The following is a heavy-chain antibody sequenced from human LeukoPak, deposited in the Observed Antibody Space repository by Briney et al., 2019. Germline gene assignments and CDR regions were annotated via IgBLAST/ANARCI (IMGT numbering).Heavy chain of an antibody. CDR1: GFTFSSYW. V-gene: IGHV3-30*03. Sequence: GGSLRLSCAASGFTFSSYWMRWVRQAPGKGLEWVAYDGSKKYYADSVKGRFTISRDSSKNTLYLQMNSLRVEDTAVYYCARDRSGYALGYFDYWGQGTLVTVSS. J-gene: IGHJ4*02. CDR3: ARDRSGYALGYFDY. D-gene: IGHD3-3*01. CDR2: DGSKK.